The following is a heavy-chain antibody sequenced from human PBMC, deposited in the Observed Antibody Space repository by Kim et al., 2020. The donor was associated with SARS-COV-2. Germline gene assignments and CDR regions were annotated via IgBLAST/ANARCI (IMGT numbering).Heavy chain of an antibody. V-gene: IGHV6-1*01. Sequence: DNHVSMQSRITSNPDTSTNQVSLQLNAVTPEDTAVYYCARVRGGNWYFDLWGRGTLVTVSS. J-gene: IGHJ2*01. D-gene: IGHD3-16*01. CDR3: ARVRGGNWYFDL.